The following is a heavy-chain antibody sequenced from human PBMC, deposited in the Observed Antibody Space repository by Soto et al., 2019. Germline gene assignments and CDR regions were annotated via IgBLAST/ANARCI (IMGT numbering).Heavy chain of an antibody. CDR1: GFTLTRYA. Sequence: GGSLTLSCAASGFTLTRYAMSWVRQAPGKGLEWVSAISGSGGDTYYADSVKGRFTISRDNSKNTLYLQMNSLRAEDTAVYYCAKDSGRGVAGSWFWGQGTLVTVSS. J-gene: IGHJ4*02. V-gene: IGHV3-23*01. CDR3: AKDSGRGVAGSWF. CDR2: ISGSGGDT. D-gene: IGHD6-19*01.